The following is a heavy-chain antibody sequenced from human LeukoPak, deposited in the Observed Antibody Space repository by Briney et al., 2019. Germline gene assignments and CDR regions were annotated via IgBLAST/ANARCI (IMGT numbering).Heavy chain of an antibody. D-gene: IGHD4-17*01. CDR2: IYYSGST. CDR3: ARTVASGPFDY. Sequence: SETLSLTCTVSGGSISSYYWSWIRQPPGKGLEWIGYIYYSGSTNYNPSLKSRVTISVDTSKNQFSLKLSSVTAADTAAYYCARTVASGPFDYWGQGTLVTVSS. CDR1: GGSISSYY. J-gene: IGHJ4*02. V-gene: IGHV4-59*01.